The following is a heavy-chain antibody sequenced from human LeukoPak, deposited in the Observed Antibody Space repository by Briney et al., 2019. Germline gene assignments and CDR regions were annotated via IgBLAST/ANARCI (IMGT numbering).Heavy chain of an antibody. J-gene: IGHJ4*02. Sequence: SVKVSCKASGGTVSSYAISWVRQAPGQGREWMGRIIPIFGIANYAQKFQGRVTITADKPTSTAYMELSSLRSEDTAVYYCAREMATTRTDFDYWGQGTLVTVSS. CDR2: IIPIFGIA. D-gene: IGHD5-24*01. CDR3: AREMATTRTDFDY. CDR1: GGTVSSYA. V-gene: IGHV1-69*04.